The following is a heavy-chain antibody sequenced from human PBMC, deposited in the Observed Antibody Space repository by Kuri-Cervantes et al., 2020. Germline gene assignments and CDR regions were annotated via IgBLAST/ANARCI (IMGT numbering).Heavy chain of an antibody. CDR2: IIPIFGTA. V-gene: IGHV1-69*13. D-gene: IGHD3-22*01. Sequence: SVQVSCKASGGTFSSYAISGVRQAPGQGLEWMGGIIPIFGTANYAQKFQGRVTITAYESTSTAYMELSSLRSEDTAVYYCASARFFYYDSSGYYVGLGFDYWGQGTLVTVSS. J-gene: IGHJ4*02. CDR1: GGTFSSYA. CDR3: ASARFFYYDSSGYYVGLGFDY.